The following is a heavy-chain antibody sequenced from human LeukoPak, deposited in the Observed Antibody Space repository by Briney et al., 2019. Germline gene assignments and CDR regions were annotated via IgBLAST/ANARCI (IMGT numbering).Heavy chain of an antibody. V-gene: IGHV3-21*04. J-gene: IGHJ4*02. CDR3: ARMLWDGYKRAGDYFDY. D-gene: IGHD5-24*01. CDR2: ITSTSSYI. Sequence: PGGSLRLSCAASGFTFSNYNMNWVRQAPGKGLEWVSSITSTSSYIYYADSVKGRFTISRDNSKNTLYLQMNSLRAEDTAVYYCARMLWDGYKRAGDYFDYWGQGTLVTVSS. CDR1: GFTFSNYN.